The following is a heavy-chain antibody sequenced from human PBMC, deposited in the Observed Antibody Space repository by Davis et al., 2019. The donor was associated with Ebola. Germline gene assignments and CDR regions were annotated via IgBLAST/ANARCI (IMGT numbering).Heavy chain of an antibody. V-gene: IGHV3-30*04. CDR1: RFSFSLYA. J-gene: IGHJ6*02. Sequence: PGGSLRLSCGASRFSFSLYAMYWVRQAPGKGLEWVEVIAHDGTSENYADSVKGRFIISSDNSKNTVSLQMNSLGADDTAVYYCARGDNNYGLDVWGQGTTVTVSS. CDR2: IAHDGTSE. CDR3: ARGDNNYGLDV. D-gene: IGHD1-1*01.